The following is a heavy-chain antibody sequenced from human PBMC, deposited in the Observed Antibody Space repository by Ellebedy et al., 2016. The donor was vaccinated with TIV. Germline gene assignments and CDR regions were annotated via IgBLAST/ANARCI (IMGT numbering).Heavy chain of an antibody. J-gene: IGHJ3*02. CDR2: ISTYSGNT. CDR3: AREADSDALDI. CDR1: GYTFSRHG. Sequence: ASVKVSCKTSGYTFSRHGLNWVRQAPGQGLEWMGWISTYSGNTKYAQKFQGRVTMTTDTSTGTAYMELRSLTSDDTAVYYCAREADSDALDIWGQGTMVIVSS. V-gene: IGHV1-18*01. D-gene: IGHD2-15*01.